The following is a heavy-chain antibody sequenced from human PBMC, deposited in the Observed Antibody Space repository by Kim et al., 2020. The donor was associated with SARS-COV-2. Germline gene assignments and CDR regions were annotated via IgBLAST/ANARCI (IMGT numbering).Heavy chain of an antibody. J-gene: IGHJ6*02. V-gene: IGHV3-30*04. CDR1: GFTFSSYA. Sequence: GGSLRLSCAASGFTFSSYAMHWVRQAPGKGLEWVAVISYDGSNKYYADSVKGRFTISRDNSKNTLYLQMNSLRAEDTAVYYCARPPRDCGGDCYSNYYYYGMDVWGQGTTVTVSS. CDR3: ARPPRDCGGDCYSNYYYYGMDV. D-gene: IGHD2-21*02. CDR2: ISYDGSNK.